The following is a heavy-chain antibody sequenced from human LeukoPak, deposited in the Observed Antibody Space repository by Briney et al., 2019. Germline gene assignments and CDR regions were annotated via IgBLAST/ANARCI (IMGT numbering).Heavy chain of an antibody. CDR2: INHSGST. CDR3: ARGLPRGYSYALDAFDI. V-gene: IGHV4-34*01. D-gene: IGHD5-18*01. CDR1: GGSFSGYY. J-gene: IGHJ3*02. Sequence: SETLSLTCAVCGGSFSGYYWSWIRQPPGKGLEWIGEINHSGSTNYNPSLKSRVTISVDTSKNQFSLKLSSVTAADTAVYYCARGLPRGYSYALDAFDIWGQGTMVTVSS.